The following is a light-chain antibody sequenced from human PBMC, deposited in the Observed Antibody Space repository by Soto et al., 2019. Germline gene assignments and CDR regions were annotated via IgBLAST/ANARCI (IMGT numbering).Light chain of an antibody. CDR1: QDITSY. J-gene: IGKJ3*01. CDR3: LHPNVYPSFT. Sequence: GDRVTITCRASQDITSYLAWYQQKPGKAPKILIYAASTLQSGVPSRFSGSGSGTEFSLTINNLQPEDYATYYCLHPNVYPSFTVGPWTKVDI. CDR2: AAS. V-gene: IGKV1-9*01.